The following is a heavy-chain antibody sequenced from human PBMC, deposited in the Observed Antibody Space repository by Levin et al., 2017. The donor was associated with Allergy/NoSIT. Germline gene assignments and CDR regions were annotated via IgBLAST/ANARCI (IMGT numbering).Heavy chain of an antibody. V-gene: IGHV3-30-3*01. CDR3: ARGPVITGNNWFDP. D-gene: IGHD1-20*01. CDR1: GFTFSSYA. CDR2: ISYDGSNK. J-gene: IGHJ5*02. Sequence: GGSLRLSCAASGFTFSSYAMHWVRQAPGKGLEWVAVISYDGSNKYYADSVKGRFTIARDISRNTLYLQMNSLRPEDTAVYYCARGPVITGNNWFDPWGQGTLVIVSS.